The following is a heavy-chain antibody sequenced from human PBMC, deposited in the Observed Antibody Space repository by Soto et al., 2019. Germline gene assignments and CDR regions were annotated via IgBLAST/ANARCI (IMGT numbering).Heavy chain of an antibody. Sequence: GGSLRLSCAASGFTFSSYAMHWVRQAPGKGLEYVSAISSNGGSTYYANSVKGRFTISRDNSKNTLYLQMGSLRAEDMAVYYCASALDCSGGSCYPGYSAYWGQGTLVTVSS. D-gene: IGHD2-15*01. J-gene: IGHJ4*02. V-gene: IGHV3-64*01. CDR3: ASALDCSGGSCYPGYSAY. CDR2: ISSNGGST. CDR1: GFTFSSYA.